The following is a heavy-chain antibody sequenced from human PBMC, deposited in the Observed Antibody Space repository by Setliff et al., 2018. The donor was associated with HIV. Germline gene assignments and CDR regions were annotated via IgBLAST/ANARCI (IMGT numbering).Heavy chain of an antibody. CDR3: ATRTRWIQLSFDGIFDY. Sequence: ASVKVSCKISGYTLTEVSMHWVRQAPGKGLEWMGYFDPQDGKTIYAQKFQGRVTMTEDTSTYTAYMELSGLTSGDAAVYYCATRTRWIQLSFDGIFDYWGQGTPVTVSS. J-gene: IGHJ4*02. CDR2: FDPQDGKT. V-gene: IGHV1-24*01. D-gene: IGHD5-18*01. CDR1: GYTLTEVS.